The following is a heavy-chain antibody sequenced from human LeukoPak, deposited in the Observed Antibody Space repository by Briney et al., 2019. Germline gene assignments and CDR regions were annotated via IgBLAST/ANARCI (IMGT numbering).Heavy chain of an antibody. CDR1: VYTFTDYY. V-gene: IGHV1-2*02. D-gene: IGHD5-12*01. CDR3: ARDTRRGYTGYDMPGD. CDR2: INPATGAT. J-gene: IGHJ4*02. Sequence: ASVKVSFKASVYTFTDYYIHWVRQAPGQGLEWMGWINPATGATKFAQKFQGRVTLTRDTSSSTTYMDLNRLTSDDTAVYYCARDTRRGYTGYDMPGDWGEGTLVIVSS.